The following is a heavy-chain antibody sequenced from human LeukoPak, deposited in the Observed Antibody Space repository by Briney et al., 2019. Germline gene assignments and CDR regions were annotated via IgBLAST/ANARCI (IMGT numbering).Heavy chain of an antibody. J-gene: IGHJ4*02. Sequence: ASVKVSCKASGGTFSSYAISWVRQAPGQGLEWMGWISAYNGNTNYAQKLQGRVTMTTDTSTSTAYMELRSLRSDDTAVYYCARGSSYTAVYDYWGQGTLVTVSS. CDR3: ARGSSYTAVYDY. CDR1: GGTFSSYA. V-gene: IGHV1-18*01. CDR2: ISAYNGNT. D-gene: IGHD4-23*01.